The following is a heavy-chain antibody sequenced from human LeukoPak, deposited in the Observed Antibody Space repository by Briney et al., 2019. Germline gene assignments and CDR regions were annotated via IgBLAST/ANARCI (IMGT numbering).Heavy chain of an antibody. CDR3: ARGGLGYCSGGSCHHDY. Sequence: PGGSLRLSCAASGFTFSSYSMNWVRQAPGKGLEWDSYISSSSSTIYYADSVKGRFTISRDSAKNSLYLQMNSLRAEDTAVYYCARGGLGYCSGGSCHHDYWGQGTLVTVSS. CDR1: GFTFSSYS. D-gene: IGHD2-15*01. V-gene: IGHV3-48*01. CDR2: ISSSSSTI. J-gene: IGHJ4*02.